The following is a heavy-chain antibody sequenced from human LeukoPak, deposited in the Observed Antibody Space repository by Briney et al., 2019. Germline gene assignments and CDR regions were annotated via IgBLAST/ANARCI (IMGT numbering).Heavy chain of an antibody. Sequence: SVKVSCKASGGTFSSYAISWVRQAPGQGLEWMGGTIPIFGTANYAQKFQGRVTITADESTSTAYMELSSLRSEDTAVYYCARPRGSWYYFDYWGQGTLVTVSS. CDR2: TIPIFGTA. CDR3: ARPRGSWYYFDY. V-gene: IGHV1-69*13. CDR1: GGTFSSYA. J-gene: IGHJ4*02. D-gene: IGHD6-13*01.